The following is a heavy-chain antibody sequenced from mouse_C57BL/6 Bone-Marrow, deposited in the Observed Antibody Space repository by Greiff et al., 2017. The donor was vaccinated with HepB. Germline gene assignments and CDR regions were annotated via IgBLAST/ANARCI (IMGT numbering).Heavy chain of an antibody. V-gene: IGHV1-50*01. CDR1: GYTFTSYW. CDR2: IDPSDSYT. Sequence: QVQLQQPGAELVKPGASVKLSCKASGYTFTSYWMQWVKQRPGQGLEWIGEIDPSDSYTNYNQKFKDKATLTVDKSSSTAYMQLSSLTSEDSAVYYCAREDYYGSSYAWFAYWGQGTLVTVSA. J-gene: IGHJ3*01. D-gene: IGHD1-1*01. CDR3: AREDYYGSSYAWFAY.